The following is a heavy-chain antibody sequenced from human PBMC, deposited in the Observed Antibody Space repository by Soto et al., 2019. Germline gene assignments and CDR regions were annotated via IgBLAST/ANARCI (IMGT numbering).Heavy chain of an antibody. CDR2: IWPGDSDT. CDR1: GYTFTNYW. J-gene: IGHJ4*02. Sequence: PGESLKISCKGSGYTFTNYWTAWVRQMPGKGLEWVGTIWPGDSDTRYSPSFQGQVTISADKSTNTAYLQWSSLKASDTAKYFCARHLLSSGRSFFDFWGQGTQVTVSS. V-gene: IGHV5-51*01. CDR3: ARHLLSSGRSFFDF. D-gene: IGHD6-25*01.